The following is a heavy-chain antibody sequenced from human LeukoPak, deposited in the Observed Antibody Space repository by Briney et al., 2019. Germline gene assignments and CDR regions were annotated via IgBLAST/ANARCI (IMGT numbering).Heavy chain of an antibody. Sequence: GASVKVSCKASGYTFTGYYMHWVRQAPGQGLEWMGWINPNSGNTNYAQKLQGRVTMTTDTSTSTAYMELRSLRSDDTAVYYCAREDTAMGKYYYYYMDVWGKGTTVTVSS. J-gene: IGHJ6*03. D-gene: IGHD5-18*01. CDR1: GYTFTGYY. CDR3: AREDTAMGKYYYYYMDV. CDR2: INPNSGNT. V-gene: IGHV1-18*04.